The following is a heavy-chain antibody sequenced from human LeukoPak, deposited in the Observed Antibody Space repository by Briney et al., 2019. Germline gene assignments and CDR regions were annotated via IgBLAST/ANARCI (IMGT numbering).Heavy chain of an antibody. J-gene: IGHJ6*03. D-gene: IGHD5-24*01. CDR3: AKAGAATMRDGYNYYYYYLEV. CDR2: ISGSGGHT. CDR1: GITLSSHP. V-gene: IGHV3-23*01. Sequence: PVGALRLSRAASGITLSSHPMSWVRPPPGRGLEWVSLISGSGGHTYYGGSVKGRFTLSRDISTKRLYLSKNRPRPGGPARYFCAKAGAATMRDGYNYYYYYLEVWGRGTTVTVSS.